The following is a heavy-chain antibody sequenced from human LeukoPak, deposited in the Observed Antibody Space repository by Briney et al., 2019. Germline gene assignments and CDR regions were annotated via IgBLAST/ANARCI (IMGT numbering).Heavy chain of an antibody. V-gene: IGHV3-11*01. CDR2: ISSSGTTI. D-gene: IGHD6-19*01. J-gene: IGHJ4*02. CDR3: ARGPAGMYSSGWYGGYYFDY. CDR1: GFTFTDYY. Sequence: GGSLRLSCAASGFTFTDYYMSCICPAPGEGLEWVSYISSSGTTIYYADSVRGRFTISRDNAKNSLYLQMNSLRAEDTAVYYCARGPAGMYSSGWYGGYYFDYWGQGTLVTVSS.